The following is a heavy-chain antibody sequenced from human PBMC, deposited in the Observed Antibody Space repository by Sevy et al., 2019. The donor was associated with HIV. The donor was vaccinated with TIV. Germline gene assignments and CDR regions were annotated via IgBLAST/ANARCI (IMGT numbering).Heavy chain of an antibody. V-gene: IGHV1-24*01. Sequence: ASVKVSCKVSGKTLTELSMHWVRQAPGKGLEWMGSFDPEDGEKIYAQKFQGRVTMTEDTSTDKAYMELSSLRSEDTAVYYCATTKDYYDSSGDPFDYWGQGTLVTVSS. J-gene: IGHJ4*02. CDR3: ATTKDYYDSSGDPFDY. CDR1: GKTLTELS. CDR2: FDPEDGEK. D-gene: IGHD3-22*01.